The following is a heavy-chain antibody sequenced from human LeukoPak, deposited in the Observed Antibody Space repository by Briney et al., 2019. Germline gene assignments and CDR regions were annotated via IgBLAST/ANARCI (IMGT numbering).Heavy chain of an antibody. V-gene: IGHV4-38-2*02. D-gene: IGHD5-24*01. Sequence: SDTLSLTCTVSGYSISSGYYWGWIRQPPGKGLEWIGSIYHSGSTYYNPSLKSRVTISVDTSKNQFSLKLSSVTAADTAVYYCARDIRRDGYNWIYWGQGTLVTVSS. CDR3: ARDIRRDGYNWIY. CDR2: IYHSGST. CDR1: GYSISSGYY. J-gene: IGHJ4*02.